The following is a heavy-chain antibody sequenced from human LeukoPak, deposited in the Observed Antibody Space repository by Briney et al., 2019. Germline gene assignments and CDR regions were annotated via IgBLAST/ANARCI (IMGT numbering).Heavy chain of an antibody. V-gene: IGHV3-23*01. CDR3: AKLFLEWLLYGPEDY. D-gene: IGHD3-3*01. J-gene: IGHJ4*02. CDR1: GFTFSSYA. CDR2: ISGSGGST. Sequence: GGSLRLSCAASGFTFSSYAMSWVRQAPGKGLEWVSAISGSGGSTYYADSVKGRFTISRDNSKNTLYLQMNSLRAEDTAVYYCAKLFLEWLLYGPEDYWGQGTLVTVSS.